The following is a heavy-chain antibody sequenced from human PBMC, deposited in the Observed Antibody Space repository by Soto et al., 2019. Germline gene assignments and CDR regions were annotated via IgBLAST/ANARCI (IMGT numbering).Heavy chain of an antibody. J-gene: IGHJ1*01. CDR3: ARDLVRGLYPEYFHY. CDR1: GFTVSTKY. Sequence: PGGSLRLSCAASGFTVSTKYMSWGRQAPGKGLEWVSVIYSGGSTYYADSVKGRFTISRDNSKNTLYLQMNSLRAEDTAVYYCARDLVRGLYPEYFHYWGQGTLVTGSS. CDR2: IYSGGST. V-gene: IGHV3-66*01. D-gene: IGHD3-10*01.